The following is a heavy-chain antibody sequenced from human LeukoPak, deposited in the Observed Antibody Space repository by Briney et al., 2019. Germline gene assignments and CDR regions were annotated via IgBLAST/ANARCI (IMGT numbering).Heavy chain of an antibody. D-gene: IGHD3-10*01. Sequence: ETSETLSLTCAVYGGSFSGYYWSWIRQPPGKGLEWIGEINHSGSTNYNPSLKSRVTISVDTSKNQFSLKLSSVTAADTAVYYCARGQGRYYYGPGSYPFDYWGQGTLVTVSS. CDR3: ARGQGRYYYGPGSYPFDY. CDR2: INHSGST. J-gene: IGHJ4*02. CDR1: GGSFSGYY. V-gene: IGHV4-34*01.